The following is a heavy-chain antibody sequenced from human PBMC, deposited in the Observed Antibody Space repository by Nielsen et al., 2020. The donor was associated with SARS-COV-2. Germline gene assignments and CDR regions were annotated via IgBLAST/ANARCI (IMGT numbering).Heavy chain of an antibody. D-gene: IGHD5-24*01. CDR1: GFSFSYHW. CDR3: ALDGSGEGLDV. J-gene: IGHJ6*02. V-gene: IGHV5-10-1*01. CDR2: IDPSDSYT. Sequence: KVSRKGFGFSFSYHWINWVRQMLGKGLEWMGRIDPSDSYTSYSPSFEGHVTISADKSVSTAYLHWSSLKASDSATYYCALDGSGEGLDVWGQGTTVTVSS.